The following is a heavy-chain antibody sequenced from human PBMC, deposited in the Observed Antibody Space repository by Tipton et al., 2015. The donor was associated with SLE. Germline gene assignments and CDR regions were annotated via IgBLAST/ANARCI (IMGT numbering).Heavy chain of an antibody. V-gene: IGHV3-15*05. Sequence: VQLVQSGGGLVEPGGSLRLSCAASGFTFSDAWMTWVRQAPGKGLEWVGRIKSKTEGGTTDYAAPVKGRFSISRDDSKNTLYLQMNSVKTEDTAVYYWTSRTNAWGQGTLVTVSS. J-gene: IGHJ5*02. CDR1: GFTFSDAW. CDR2: IKSKTEGGTT. D-gene: IGHD1/OR15-1a*01. CDR3: TSRTNA.